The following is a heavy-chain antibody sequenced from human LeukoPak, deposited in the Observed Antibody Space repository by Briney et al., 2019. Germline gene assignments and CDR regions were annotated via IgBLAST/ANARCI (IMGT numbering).Heavy chain of an antibody. CDR1: GGTFSSYA. Sequence: GASVKVSCKASGGTFSSYAISWVRQAPGQGLEWMGRIIPILGIANYAQKFQGRVTITADKSTSTAYMELSSLRSEDTAVYYCARDAPGYYDSSGYYDAFDIWGQGTMVTVSS. CDR3: ARDAPGYYDSSGYYDAFDI. V-gene: IGHV1-69*04. J-gene: IGHJ3*02. D-gene: IGHD3-22*01. CDR2: IIPILGIA.